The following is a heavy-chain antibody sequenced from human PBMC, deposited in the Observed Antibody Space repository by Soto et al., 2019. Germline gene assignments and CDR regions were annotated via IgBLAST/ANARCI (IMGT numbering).Heavy chain of an antibody. CDR1: GGSISSGGYY. CDR3: ARDRFVAFTATHAFDI. D-gene: IGHD4-17*01. V-gene: IGHV4-31*03. J-gene: IGHJ3*02. Sequence: QVQLQESGPGLVKPSQTLSLTCTVSGGSISSGGYYWSWIRQHPGKGLEWIGYIYYSGSTYYNPSLKSRVTISVDTSKHQVALKLSSVTAADTAVYYCARDRFVAFTATHAFDIWGQGTMVTVSS. CDR2: IYYSGST.